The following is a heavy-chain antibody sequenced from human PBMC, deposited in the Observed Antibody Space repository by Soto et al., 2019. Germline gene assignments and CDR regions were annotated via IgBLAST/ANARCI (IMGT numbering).Heavy chain of an antibody. D-gene: IGHD6-25*01. CDR2: ITNDGSAT. J-gene: IGHJ2*01. V-gene: IGHV3-74*01. CDR1: GFTFRSFW. Sequence: EVQLVESGGGLVQPGGSLRLSCAASGFTFRSFWMHWVRQAPGKGLMWVSRITNDGSATDYADSVRGRFTISRDNAENMLYLQLNNLRADDTAVYYCAGDAAPGYFDLWGRGTLVTVSS. CDR3: AGDAAPGYFDL.